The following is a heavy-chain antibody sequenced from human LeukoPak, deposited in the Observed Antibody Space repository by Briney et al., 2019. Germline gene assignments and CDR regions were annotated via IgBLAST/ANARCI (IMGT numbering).Heavy chain of an antibody. CDR2: INTGNGNT. D-gene: IGHD1-26*01. CDR1: GYTFTSYA. V-gene: IGHV1-3*04. Sequence: SVKVSCKASGYTFTSYAMHWVRQAPGQSLEWMGWINTGNGNTEYSRKFQGRVTITRDTSARTAYMELSSLRSEDTAVYFCATKNGGSFYYWGQGSLVTVFS. J-gene: IGHJ4*02. CDR3: ATKNGGSFYY.